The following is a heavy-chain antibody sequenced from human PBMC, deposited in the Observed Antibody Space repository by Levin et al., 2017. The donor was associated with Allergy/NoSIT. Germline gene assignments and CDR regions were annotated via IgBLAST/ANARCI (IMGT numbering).Heavy chain of an antibody. CDR2: INPNSCGT. D-gene: IGHD2-8*01. CDR3: ARAGAYCTSGVGSGWDY. CDR1: GYTFTGYY. Sequence: ASVKVSCKASGYTFTGYYMHWVRQAPGQGLEWMGWINPNSCGTNYAQKFQGRVTITRDTSISTAYMVLSRLGSDDTAVYYCARAGAYCTSGVGSGWDYWGQGTLVTVSS. V-gene: IGHV1-2*02. J-gene: IGHJ4*02.